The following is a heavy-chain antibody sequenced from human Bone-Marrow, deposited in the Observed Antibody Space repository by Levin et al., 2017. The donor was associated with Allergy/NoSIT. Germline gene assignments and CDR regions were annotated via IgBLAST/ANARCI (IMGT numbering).Heavy chain of an antibody. Sequence: GGSLRLSCAASGFTFSSYWMHWVRQAPGKGLVWVSRINNDGSSTHYADSVKGRFTISRDNAKNTLYLQMNNLRGDDTAVYYCARSSTPFDYWGQGTLVTVSS. CDR2: INNDGSST. D-gene: IGHD2-2*01. J-gene: IGHJ4*02. CDR1: GFTFSSYW. V-gene: IGHV3-74*01. CDR3: ARSSTPFDY.